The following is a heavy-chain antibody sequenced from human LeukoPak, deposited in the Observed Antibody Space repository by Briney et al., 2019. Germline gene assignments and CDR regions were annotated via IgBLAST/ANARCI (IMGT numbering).Heavy chain of an antibody. D-gene: IGHD6-19*01. CDR2: ISNSGTTR. V-gene: IGHV3-11*04. Sequence: PGGSLRLSCAASGFTFSDYYMSWIRQAPGRGLEWVSYISNSGTTRYYADSVKGRFTISRDNAKNSPYLQMNSLRAEDTAVYYCARDQTGITVAATGWFEPWGQGTLVTVSS. CDR1: GFTFSDYY. CDR3: ARDQTGITVAATGWFEP. J-gene: IGHJ5*02.